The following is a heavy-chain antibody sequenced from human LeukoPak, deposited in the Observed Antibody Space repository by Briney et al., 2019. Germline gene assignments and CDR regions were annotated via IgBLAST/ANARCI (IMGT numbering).Heavy chain of an antibody. V-gene: IGHV3-23*01. CDR1: GFTFSSYA. CDR2: ISGSGGST. D-gene: IGHD2-15*01. J-gene: IGHJ3*02. Sequence: GGSLRLSWAASGFTFSSYAMSWVRQAPGKGLEWVSAISGSGGSTYYADSVKGRFTISRDNSKNTLYLQMNSLRAEDTAVYYCANNAPRLSGGNPGRSCAFDIWGQGKMVTVSS. CDR3: ANNAPRLSGGNPGRSCAFDI.